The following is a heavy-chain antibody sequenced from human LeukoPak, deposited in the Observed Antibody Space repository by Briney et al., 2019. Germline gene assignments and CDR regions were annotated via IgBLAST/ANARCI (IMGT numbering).Heavy chain of an antibody. CDR3: AKGGYYYDSSGSYTDYYGMDV. D-gene: IGHD3-22*01. Sequence: GGSLRLSCAASGFTFSSDAMHWVRQAPGKGLEWVAIILSDGSKTYYPDSVRGRFTISRDNSKNTLYLQMNSLRDEDTAVYYCAKGGYYYDSSGSYTDYYGMDVWGQGTTVTVSS. V-gene: IGHV3-30*02. J-gene: IGHJ6*02. CDR2: ILSDGSKT. CDR1: GFTFSSDA.